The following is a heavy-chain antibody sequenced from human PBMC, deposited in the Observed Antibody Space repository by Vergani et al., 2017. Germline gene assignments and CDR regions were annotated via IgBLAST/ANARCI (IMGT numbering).Heavy chain of an antibody. V-gene: IGHV3-13*01. CDR1: GFTVSSNY. D-gene: IGHD3-3*01. CDR2: IGTAGDT. CDR3: ARSPYYDFWSGYPDPLYGGMDV. Sequence: EVQLVESGGGLVQPGGSLRLSCAASGFTVSSNYMSWVRQAPGKGLEWVSAIGTAGDTYYPGSVKGRFTISRENAKNSLYLQMNSLRAGDTAVYYCARSPYYDFWSGYPDPLYGGMDVWGQGPIGHRLL. J-gene: IGHJ6*02.